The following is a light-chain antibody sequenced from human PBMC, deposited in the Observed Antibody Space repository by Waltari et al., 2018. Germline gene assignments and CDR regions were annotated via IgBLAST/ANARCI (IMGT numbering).Light chain of an antibody. Sequence: IVMTQSPVTLSVSPGERATLSCRASQSVSTNLAWYRQRPGQAPRLLMYSASTRASGLPARFSGSGSGTEFTLTISSLHSEDFAVYYCQQYNDWPRTFGQGTKLEI. CDR3: QQYNDWPRT. CDR2: SAS. J-gene: IGKJ2*01. CDR1: QSVSTN. V-gene: IGKV3-15*01.